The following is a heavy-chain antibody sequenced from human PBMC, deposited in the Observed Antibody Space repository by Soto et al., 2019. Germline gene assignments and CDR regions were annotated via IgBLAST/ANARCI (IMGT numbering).Heavy chain of an antibody. CDR3: AKEQQLGYYGMDV. Sequence: EVQLVESGGGLVQPGGSLRLSCAASGFTFSSYAMSWVRQAPGKGLEWVSTISGSGGGTYYADSVKGRFTISRDNSKHTLYLQMNSLRAEDTAVDHCAKEQQLGYYGMDVWGKGTTVTVSS. CDR1: GFTFSSYA. CDR2: ISGSGGGT. D-gene: IGHD6-13*01. J-gene: IGHJ6*04. V-gene: IGHV3-23*04.